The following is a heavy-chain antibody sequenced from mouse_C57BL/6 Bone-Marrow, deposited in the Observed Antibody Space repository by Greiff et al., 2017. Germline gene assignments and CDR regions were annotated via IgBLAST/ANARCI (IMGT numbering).Heavy chain of an antibody. J-gene: IGHJ2*01. CDR2: IYPRSGNT. CDR1: GYTFTSYG. Sequence: VQLQQSGAELARPGASVKLSCKASGYTFTSYGISWVKQRTGQGLEWIGEIYPRSGNTYYNEKFKGKATLTADKSSSTAYMELRSLTSDDSAVYFCARRRVLLPGPFDYWGQGTTLTVSS. CDR3: ARRRVLLPGPFDY. V-gene: IGHV1-81*01. D-gene: IGHD1-1*01.